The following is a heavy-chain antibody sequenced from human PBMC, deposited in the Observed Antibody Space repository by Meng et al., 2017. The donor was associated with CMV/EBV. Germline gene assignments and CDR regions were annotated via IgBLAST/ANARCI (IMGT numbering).Heavy chain of an antibody. CDR1: GFTFSSYS. CDR3: ARDLGYCSGGSCYSYYFDY. J-gene: IGHJ4*02. CDR2: ISSSSSYI. V-gene: IGHV3-21*01. Sequence: GGSLRLSCAASGFTFSSYSMNWVRQALGKGLEWVSSISSSSSYIYYADSVKGRFTISRDNAKNSLYLQMNSLRAEDTAVYYCARDLGYCSGGSCYSYYFDYWGQGTLVTVSS. D-gene: IGHD2-15*01.